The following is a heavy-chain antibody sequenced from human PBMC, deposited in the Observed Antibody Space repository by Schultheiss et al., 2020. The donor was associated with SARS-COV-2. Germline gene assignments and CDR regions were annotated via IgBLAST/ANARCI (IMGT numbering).Heavy chain of an antibody. Sequence: SETLSLTCAVYGGSFSGYYWSWIRQPPGKGLEWIGYIYYSGSTNYNPSLKSRVTISVDTSKNQFSLKLSSVTAADTAVYYCAGTYYYDSSGYYYQFDYWGQGTLVTVSS. CDR3: AGTYYYDSSGYYYQFDY. CDR1: GGSFSGYY. D-gene: IGHD3-22*01. J-gene: IGHJ4*02. V-gene: IGHV4-59*01. CDR2: IYYSGST.